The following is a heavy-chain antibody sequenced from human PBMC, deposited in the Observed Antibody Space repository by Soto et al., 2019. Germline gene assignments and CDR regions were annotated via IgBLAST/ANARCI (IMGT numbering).Heavy chain of an antibody. V-gene: IGHV3-53*01. CDR2: IYTAGGT. Sequence: GGSLRLSCAASGFTVSNTYMTWVRQPPGKGLECVSVIYTAGGTNYADSVKGRFIISRDNSKNTLYLQMNSLRAEDTAVYYCARALPVAKGGFDSWGQGTLVTVSS. J-gene: IGHJ5*01. CDR3: ARALPVAKGGFDS. D-gene: IGHD2-2*01. CDR1: GFTVSNTY.